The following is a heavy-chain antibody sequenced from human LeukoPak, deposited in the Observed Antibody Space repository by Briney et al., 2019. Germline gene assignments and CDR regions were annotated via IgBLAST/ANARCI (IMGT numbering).Heavy chain of an antibody. CDR1: GYTFTGYY. Sequence: ASVKVSCNASGYTFTGYYMHWVRQAPGQGLEWMGWINPNSGGTNYAQKFQGRVTMTRDTSISTAYMELSRLRSDDTAVYYCAPTNDMVRRVLPFDYWGQGTLVTVSS. CDR3: APTNDMVRRVLPFDY. J-gene: IGHJ4*02. CDR2: INPNSGGT. D-gene: IGHD3-10*01. V-gene: IGHV1-2*02.